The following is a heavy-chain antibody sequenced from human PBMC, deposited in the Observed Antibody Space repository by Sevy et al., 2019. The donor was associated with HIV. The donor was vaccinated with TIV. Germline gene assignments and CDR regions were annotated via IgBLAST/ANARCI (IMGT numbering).Heavy chain of an antibody. CDR3: AREFTIFGVVSGIDY. CDR1: GFTFRSYS. Sequence: GGSLRLSCAASGFTFRSYSMNWVRQAPGKGLEWLSSISDDSRYIYYSDSVKGRFTISRANAKSSLYLQMNSLRVEDTDIYYCAREFTIFGVVSGIDYWGQGNLVTVSS. D-gene: IGHD3-3*01. CDR2: ISDDSRYI. V-gene: IGHV3-21*01. J-gene: IGHJ4*02.